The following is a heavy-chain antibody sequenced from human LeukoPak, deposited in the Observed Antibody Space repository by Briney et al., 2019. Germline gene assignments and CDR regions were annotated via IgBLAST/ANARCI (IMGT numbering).Heavy chain of an antibody. CDR1: GYSFTTYA. V-gene: IGHV1-8*03. CDR2: MNLKSGYT. J-gene: IGHJ4*02. D-gene: IGHD1-26*01. Sequence: ASVKVSCKASGYSFTTYAINWVRQATGQGLEWMGWMNLKSGYTGYAQKFQGRVTITRDTSTSTVYMELSSLRSEDTAVYYCARVAGSIDYWGQGTLVTVSS. CDR3: ARVAGSIDY.